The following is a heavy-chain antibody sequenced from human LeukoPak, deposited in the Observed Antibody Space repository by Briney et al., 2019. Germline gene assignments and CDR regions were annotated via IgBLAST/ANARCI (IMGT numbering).Heavy chain of an antibody. J-gene: IGHJ4*02. V-gene: IGHV3-30*02. CDR2: IQYDGVDK. Sequence: GGSLRLSCAASGFTFSSSGMHWVRQAPGKGLEWVAFIQYDGVDKFYVDSVKGRFTISRDNSKNALYLQMNSLRVEDTAMYYCARDQKLEPFHYWGQGILVTVSS. CDR1: GFTFSSSG. D-gene: IGHD1-1*01. CDR3: ARDQKLEPFHY.